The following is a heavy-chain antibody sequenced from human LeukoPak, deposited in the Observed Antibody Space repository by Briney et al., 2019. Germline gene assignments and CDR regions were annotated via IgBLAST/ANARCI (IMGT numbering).Heavy chain of an antibody. CDR3: ARDFPRIAAAGLDY. CDR1: GGIFSSYA. CDR2: IIPILGIA. Sequence: ASVKVSCKASGGIFSSYAISWVRRAPGQGLEWMGRIIPILGIANYAQKFQGRVTITADKSTSTAYMELSSLRSEDTAVYYCARDFPRIAAAGLDYWGQGTLVTVSS. V-gene: IGHV1-69*04. D-gene: IGHD6-13*01. J-gene: IGHJ4*02.